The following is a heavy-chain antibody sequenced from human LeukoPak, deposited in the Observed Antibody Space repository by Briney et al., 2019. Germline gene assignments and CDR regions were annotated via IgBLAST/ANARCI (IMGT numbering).Heavy chain of an antibody. CDR3: ARERTYYYGSGSYASPRPANYNWFDP. Sequence: SETLSLTCTVSGGSISSYYWSWIRQPAGKGLEWIGRIYTSGSTNYNPSLKSRVTMPVDTSKNQFSLKLSSVTAADTAVYYCARERTYYYGSGSYASPRPANYNWFDPWGQGTLVTVSS. V-gene: IGHV4-4*07. CDR1: GGSISSYY. D-gene: IGHD3-10*01. J-gene: IGHJ5*02. CDR2: IYTSGST.